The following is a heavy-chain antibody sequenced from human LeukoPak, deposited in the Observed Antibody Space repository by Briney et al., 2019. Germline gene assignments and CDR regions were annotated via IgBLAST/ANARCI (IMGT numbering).Heavy chain of an antibody. CDR3: AKRVGATPIDY. V-gene: IGHV3-64*04. CDR2: ISNNGGIT. J-gene: IGHJ4*02. Sequence: GGSLRLSCSASGFSFSTYAMHWVRQAPGKGLEYVSVISNNGGITYYADSVKGRFTISRDNSKNTLYLQMNSLRAEDTAVYYCAKRVGATPIDYWGQGTLVTVSS. CDR1: GFSFSTYA. D-gene: IGHD1-26*01.